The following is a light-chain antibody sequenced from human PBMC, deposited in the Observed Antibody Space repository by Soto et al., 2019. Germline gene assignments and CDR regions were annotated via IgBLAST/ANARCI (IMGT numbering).Light chain of an antibody. Sequence: IQLTQSPSSLSASVGDSVTITCRASQGITSYLAWYQQKPGKAPNLLIYGASTLQSGVPSRFSGSGSGTDFTLTINSLQADDFATYYCQQYETFGQGTKVDIK. CDR2: GAS. CDR3: QQYET. V-gene: IGKV1-9*01. J-gene: IGKJ1*01. CDR1: QGITSY.